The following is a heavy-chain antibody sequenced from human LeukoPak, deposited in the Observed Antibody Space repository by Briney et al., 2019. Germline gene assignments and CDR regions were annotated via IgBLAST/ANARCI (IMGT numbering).Heavy chain of an antibody. J-gene: IGHJ5*02. V-gene: IGHV4-4*02. Sequence: SGTLSLTCAVSGGSISSSNWWSWVRQPPGKGLEWIGEIYHSGSTNYNPSLKSRVTISVDKSKNQFSLKLSSVTAADTAVYYCARENCSGGSCYLSPYNWFDPWGQGTLVTVSS. CDR2: IYHSGST. CDR3: ARENCSGGSCYLSPYNWFDP. D-gene: IGHD2-15*01. CDR1: GGSISSSNW.